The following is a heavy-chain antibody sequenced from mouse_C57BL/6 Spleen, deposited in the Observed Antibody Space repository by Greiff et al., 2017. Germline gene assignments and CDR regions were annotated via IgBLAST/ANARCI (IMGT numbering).Heavy chain of an antibody. V-gene: IGHV1-72*01. CDR1: GYTFTSYW. D-gene: IGHD2-4*01. Sequence: VQLQQPGAELVKPGASVKLSCKASGYTFTSYWMHWVKQRPGRGLEWIGRIDPNSGGTKYNEKFKSKATLTVDKPSSTAYMQLSSLTSEDSAVYYCAISTMITTRIFDYWGQGTTLTVSS. CDR3: AISTMITTRIFDY. J-gene: IGHJ2*01. CDR2: IDPNSGGT.